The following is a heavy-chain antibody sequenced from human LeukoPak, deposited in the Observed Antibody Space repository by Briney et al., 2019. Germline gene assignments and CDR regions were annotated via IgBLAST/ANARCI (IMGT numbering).Heavy chain of an antibody. CDR1: GYTFTSYG. D-gene: IGHD3-3*01. Sequence: ASVKVSCKASGYTFTSYGISWVRQAPGQGLEWMGWISAYNGNTNYAQKLQGRVTMTTDTSTSTAYMEPRSLRSDDTAVYYCARSGEDFWSGYSSKINWFDPWGQGTLVTVSS. CDR3: ARSGEDFWSGYSSKINWFDP. V-gene: IGHV1-18*01. J-gene: IGHJ5*02. CDR2: ISAYNGNT.